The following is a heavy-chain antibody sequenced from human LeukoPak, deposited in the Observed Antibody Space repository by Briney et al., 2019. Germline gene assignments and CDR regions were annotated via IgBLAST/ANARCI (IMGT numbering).Heavy chain of an antibody. V-gene: IGHV3-23*01. CDR3: AKGALGSRRHYFFDY. J-gene: IGHJ4*02. CDR1: GFTFSAYA. CDR2: IGGSGGST. D-gene: IGHD6-13*01. Sequence: PGGSLRLSCAASGFTFSAYAMSWVRQAPGKGLEWVSAIGGSGGSTYYADSVKGRFTISRDNSKNTLYLQMSTLRAEDTAVYYCAKGALGSRRHYFFDYWGQGTLVTVSS.